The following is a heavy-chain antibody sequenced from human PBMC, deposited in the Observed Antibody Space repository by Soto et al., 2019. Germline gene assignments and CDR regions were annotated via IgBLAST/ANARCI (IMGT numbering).Heavy chain of an antibody. CDR3: ARDKDRQQLGGNYYYILDV. CDR2: IMPIFRTP. V-gene: IGHV1-69*12. CDR1: GGTFSNSA. Sequence: QVQLVQSGAEVKKPGSSVKLSCKASGGTFSNSAISWVRQAPGQGLEWMGGIMPIFRTPDYAQKFQGRVTITADGSTXXAXXELSSLRSEDTAVYYCARDKDRQQLGGNYYYILDVWGQGTTVTVSS. D-gene: IGHD1-1*01. J-gene: IGHJ6*02.